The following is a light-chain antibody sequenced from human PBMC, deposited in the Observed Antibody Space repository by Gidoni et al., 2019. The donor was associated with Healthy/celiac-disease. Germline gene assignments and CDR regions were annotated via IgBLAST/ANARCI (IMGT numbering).Light chain of an antibody. CDR1: PSVSSSY. J-gene: IGKJ2*01. CDR2: GAS. CDR3: QQYDSSPYT. Sequence: EIVFTQSPGTLSLSPGERATLSCRASPSVSSSYLAWYQQKPGQAPRLLIYGASSRATGIPDRFSGSGSGTDFTLTISRLEPEDFAVYYCQQYDSSPYTFGQGTKLEIK. V-gene: IGKV3-20*01.